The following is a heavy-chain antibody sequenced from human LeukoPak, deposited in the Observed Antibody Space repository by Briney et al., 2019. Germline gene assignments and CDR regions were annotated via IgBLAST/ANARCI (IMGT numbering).Heavy chain of an antibody. Sequence: GGSLRLSCETSGFTFGSYAMHWVRQAPGKGPEWVAVVSYDGSNKYYADSVKDRFTISRDNSKNTLYLQMNSLRAEDTAVYYCARKAGYYYGSGDYWGQGTLVTVSS. CDR2: VSYDGSNK. D-gene: IGHD3-10*01. V-gene: IGHV3-30*03. J-gene: IGHJ4*02. CDR3: ARKAGYYYGSGDY. CDR1: GFTFGSYA.